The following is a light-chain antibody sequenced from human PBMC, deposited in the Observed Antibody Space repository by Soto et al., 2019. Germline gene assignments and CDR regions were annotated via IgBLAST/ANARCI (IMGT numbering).Light chain of an antibody. CDR2: DVS. V-gene: IGLV2-11*01. J-gene: IGLJ2*01. CDR3: CSYAGSVV. CDR1: SSDVGGYNY. Sequence: QSALTQPRSVSGSPGQSVTISCTGTSSDVGGYNYVSWYQQHPGKAPKLMIYDVSKRPSGVPDSFSGSKSGNTASLTISGLQAEDEADYYCCSYAGSVVFGGGTKVTVL.